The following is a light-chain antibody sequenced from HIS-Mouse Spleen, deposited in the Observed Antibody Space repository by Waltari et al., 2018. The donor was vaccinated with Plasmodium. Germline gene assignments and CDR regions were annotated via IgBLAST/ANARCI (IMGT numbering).Light chain of an antibody. V-gene: IGKV3-15*01. Sequence: EIVMTQSPATLSVSPGERTTLSCRASQSFSSHLAWYQQKPGQAPRLLIYGASTRATGIPARFSGSGSGTEFTLTISSMQSEDFAVYYCQQYNNWPRGTFGQGTKVEIK. CDR3: QQYNNWPRGT. CDR1: QSFSSH. J-gene: IGKJ1*01. CDR2: GAS.